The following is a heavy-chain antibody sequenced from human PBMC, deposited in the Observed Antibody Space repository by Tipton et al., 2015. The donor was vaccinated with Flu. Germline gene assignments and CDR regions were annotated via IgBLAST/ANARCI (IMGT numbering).Heavy chain of an antibody. D-gene: IGHD6-6*01. CDR2: VYYSGPT. V-gene: IGHV4-59*02. CDR3: ARDKRGGTARPHFDY. CDR1: GGFVSSYY. J-gene: IGHJ4*02. Sequence: TLSLTCTVSGGFVSSYYWSWIRQPPGQGLEWIGCVYYSGPTRYNSSLKSRITISVDTSKNQFSLKLTSLTAADTAVYYCARDKRGGTARPHFDYWGQGILVTVSS.